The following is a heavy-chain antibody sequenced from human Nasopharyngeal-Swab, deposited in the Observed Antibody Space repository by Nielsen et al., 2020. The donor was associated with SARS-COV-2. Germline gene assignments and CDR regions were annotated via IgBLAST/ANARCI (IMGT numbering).Heavy chain of an antibody. V-gene: IGHV3-23*01. CDR3: ARTTVTTEPGDY. Sequence: GRSLTLSCAASAFTFSNYAMSCLRQAPGKGLEWISAISGLGGSTYYADSVKGRFTISRDNSKNTLYLQMNSLRAEDTAVYFCARTTVTTEPGDYWGQGTLVTVSS. CDR1: AFTFSNYA. J-gene: IGHJ4*02. CDR2: ISGLGGST. D-gene: IGHD4-17*01.